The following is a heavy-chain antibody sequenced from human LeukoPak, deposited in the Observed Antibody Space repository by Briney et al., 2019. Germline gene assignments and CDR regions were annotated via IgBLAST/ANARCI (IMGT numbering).Heavy chain of an antibody. CDR2: INPNSGDT. J-gene: IGHJ4*02. V-gene: IGHV1-2*02. Sequence: ASVKLSCKASGYSLTDYYMHWVRQAPGQGLEWMGWINPNSGDTNYAQKCQGRVTMTRDTSISTAYMELSRLTSDDTAVYYCARDWRGSYFPDFWGQGTLVTVSS. CDR3: ARDWRGSYFPDF. D-gene: IGHD1-26*01. CDR1: GYSLTDYY.